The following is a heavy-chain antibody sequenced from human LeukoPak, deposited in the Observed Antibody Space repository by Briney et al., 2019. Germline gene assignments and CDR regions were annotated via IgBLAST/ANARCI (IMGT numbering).Heavy chain of an antibody. J-gene: IGHJ6*03. CDR2: IYSGGST. D-gene: IGHD4-23*01. V-gene: IGHV3-66*02. Sequence: GGSLRLSCAASGFTVSSNYMSWVRQAPGKGLEWVSVIYSGGSTYYADSVKGRFTISRDNSKNTLYLQMNSLRAEDTAVYYCARVLGGNSGPFYYYYMDVWGKGTTVTVSS. CDR1: GFTVSSNY. CDR3: ARVLGGNSGPFYYYYMDV.